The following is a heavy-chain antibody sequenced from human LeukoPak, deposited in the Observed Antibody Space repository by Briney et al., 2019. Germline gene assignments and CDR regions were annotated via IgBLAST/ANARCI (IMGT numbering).Heavy chain of an antibody. CDR2: IYYSGST. Sequence: SETLSLTCTVPGGSIVSAGYYWCSIRQHPGKGLEWIGYIYYSGSTYYNPSLKSRVTISVDTSKNQFSLKLSSVTAADTAVYYCARDSTVVVPDAIGYSYYYVLDVWGQGTTVTVSS. CDR1: GGSIVSAGYY. D-gene: IGHD2-2*01. J-gene: IGHJ6*01. V-gene: IGHV4-31*03. CDR3: ARDSTVVVPDAIGYSYYYVLDV.